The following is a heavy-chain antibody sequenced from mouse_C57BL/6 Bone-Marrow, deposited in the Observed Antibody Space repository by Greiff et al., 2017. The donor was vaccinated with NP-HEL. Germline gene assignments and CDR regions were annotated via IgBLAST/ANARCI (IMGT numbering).Heavy chain of an antibody. Sequence: EVQLQQSGPELVKPGASVKISCKASGYTFTDYYMNWVKQSHGKSLEWIGDINPNNGGTSYNQKFKGKATLTVDKSSSTAYMELRSLTSEDSAVYYCAKGPSNRDFDYWGQGTTLTVSS. V-gene: IGHV1-26*01. CDR2: INPNNGGT. CDR3: AKGPSNRDFDY. CDR1: GYTFTDYY. J-gene: IGHJ2*01. D-gene: IGHD4-1*01.